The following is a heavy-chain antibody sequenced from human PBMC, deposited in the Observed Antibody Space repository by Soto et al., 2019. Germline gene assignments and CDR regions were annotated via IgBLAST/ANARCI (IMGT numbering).Heavy chain of an antibody. Sequence: GASVKVSCKASGYTFTSYGISWVRQAPGQGLEWMGWISAYNGNTNYAQKLQGRVTMTTDTSTSTAYMELRSLRSDDTAVYYCATHCSSTSCFDYYYYGMDVWGQGTTVTVSS. V-gene: IGHV1-18*01. CDR1: GYTFTSYG. CDR3: ATHCSSTSCFDYYYYGMDV. D-gene: IGHD2-2*01. J-gene: IGHJ6*02. CDR2: ISAYNGNT.